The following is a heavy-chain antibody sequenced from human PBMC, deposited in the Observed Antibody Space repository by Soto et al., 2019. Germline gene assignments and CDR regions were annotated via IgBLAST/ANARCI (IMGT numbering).Heavy chain of an antibody. J-gene: IGHJ4*02. Sequence: EVQLVESGGVLVQPGGSLRLSCAASGFPFSSYPMNWVRQVPGKGLEWVSHFGTSDSYIYYADSVKGRFTISRDNAKNLLYLQMNSLIDEDTAVYYCARDLHYALDYWGQGTLVTVSS. CDR2: FGTSDSYI. CDR3: ARDLHYALDY. D-gene: IGHD2-2*01. V-gene: IGHV3-21*06. CDR1: GFPFSSYP.